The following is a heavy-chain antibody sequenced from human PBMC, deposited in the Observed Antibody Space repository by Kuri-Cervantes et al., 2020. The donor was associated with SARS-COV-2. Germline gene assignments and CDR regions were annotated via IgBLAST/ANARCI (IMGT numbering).Heavy chain of an antibody. V-gene: IGHV1-69*13. D-gene: IGHD5-18*01. J-gene: IGHJ6*02. Sequence: SVKVSCKAPGGSFGSYAFSWVRQAPGQGLEWVGGIIPPFGTSTSAQKFQDRVAITADEATTTVYMELRSLRPADAAVYFCGGGEDTAHYYFGMDVWGQGTTVTVSS. CDR1: GGSFGSYA. CDR2: IIPPFGTS. CDR3: GGGEDTAHYYFGMDV.